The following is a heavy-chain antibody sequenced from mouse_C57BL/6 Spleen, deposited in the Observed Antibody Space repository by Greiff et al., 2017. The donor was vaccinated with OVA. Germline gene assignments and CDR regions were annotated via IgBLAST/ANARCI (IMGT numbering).Heavy chain of an antibody. CDR1: GYTFTDYY. V-gene: IGHV1-77*01. Sequence: VHLVESGAELVKPGASVKISCKASGYTFTDYYINWVKQRPGQGLEWIGKIGHGSGSTYYNEKFKGKATLTADKSSSTAYMQLSSLTAEDSAVYFCAGSRYGSSYRIAYWGQGTLVTVSA. D-gene: IGHD1-1*01. CDR3: AGSRYGSSYRIAY. CDR2: IGHGSGST. J-gene: IGHJ3*01.